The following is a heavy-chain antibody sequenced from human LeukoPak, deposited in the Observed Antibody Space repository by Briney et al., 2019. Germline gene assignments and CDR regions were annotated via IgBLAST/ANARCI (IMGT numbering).Heavy chain of an antibody. D-gene: IGHD2-15*01. Sequence: GASLRISYKGSGYSFTSYWISWGRQMPGKGGGWMGRIDPSDSYTNYSPSFQGHVTISADKSISTAYLQWSSLKASDTAMYYCARAVGVADHFDYWGQGTLVTVSS. CDR3: ARAVGVADHFDY. CDR1: GYSFTSYW. V-gene: IGHV5-10-1*01. CDR2: IDPSDSYT. J-gene: IGHJ4*02.